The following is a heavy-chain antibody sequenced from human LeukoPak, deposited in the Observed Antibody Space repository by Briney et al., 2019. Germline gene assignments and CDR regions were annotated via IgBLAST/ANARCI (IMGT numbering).Heavy chain of an antibody. CDR2: INPNSGGT. J-gene: IGHJ4*02. Sequence: ASVKVSCKASGYTFTGYYMHWVRQAPGQGLEWMGWINPNSGGTNYAQKFQGRVTMTRDTSISIAYMELSRLRSDDTAVYYCARGSPIYGSGSYYPGGLDYWGQGTLVTVSS. V-gene: IGHV1-2*02. CDR3: ARGSPIYGSGSYYPGGLDY. CDR1: GYTFTGYY. D-gene: IGHD3-10*01.